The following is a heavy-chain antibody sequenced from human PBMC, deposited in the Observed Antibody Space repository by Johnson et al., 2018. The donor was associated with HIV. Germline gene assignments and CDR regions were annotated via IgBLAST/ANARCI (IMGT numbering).Heavy chain of an antibody. CDR2: LPYDGSNK. CDR1: GFTFSSYG. V-gene: IGHV3-30*19. Sequence: QVQLVESGGGVVQPGRSLRLSCAASGFTFSSYGMHWVRQAPGKGLEWVAILPYDGSNKYYADPVKGRFTISKDNSKNTRYLQMNSLRAEDTAVYYCARDGSQLADAFDIWGQGTMVTVSS. CDR3: ARDGSQLADAFDI. J-gene: IGHJ3*02. D-gene: IGHD6-6*01.